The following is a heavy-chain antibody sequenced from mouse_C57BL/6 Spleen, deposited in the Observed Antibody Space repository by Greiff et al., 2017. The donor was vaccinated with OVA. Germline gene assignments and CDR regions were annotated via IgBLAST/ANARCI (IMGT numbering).Heavy chain of an antibody. CDR1: GFTFRSYG. CDR2: ISSGGSYT. V-gene: IGHV5-6*01. CDR3: ARGVTTVVAPFDY. J-gene: IGHJ2*01. D-gene: IGHD1-1*01. Sequence: EVQLVESGGDLVTPGGSLKLSCAASGFTFRSYGMSWVRQTPDKRLEWVATISSGGSYTYYPDSLKGRFTISRDTAKNTLYLQMSGLKYVDRAMYDGARGVTTVVAPFDYWGQGTTLTVSS.